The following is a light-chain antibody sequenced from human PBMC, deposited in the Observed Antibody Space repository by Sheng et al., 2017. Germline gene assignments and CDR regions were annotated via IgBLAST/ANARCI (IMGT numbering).Light chain of an antibody. CDR3: QQSYTTHVT. V-gene: IGKV1-39*01. J-gene: IGKJ1*01. CDR1: QSISNF. Sequence: DIQMTQSPSSLSASVGDKVTITCRASQSISNFLNWYQQKPGKAPNLLIYAASSLQSGVPSRFSGSGSGTHFTLTISSLQPEDFATYYCQQSYTTHVTFGQGTKVEIK. CDR2: AAS.